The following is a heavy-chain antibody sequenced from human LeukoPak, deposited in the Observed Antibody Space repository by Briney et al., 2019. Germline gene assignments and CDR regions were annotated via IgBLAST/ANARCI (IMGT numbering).Heavy chain of an antibody. CDR1: GFTFSTFA. J-gene: IGHJ4*02. D-gene: IGHD2-8*02. V-gene: IGHV3-23*01. CDR2: IFPSGGEI. CDR3: ATYRQVLLPFES. Sequence: HLGGSLRLSCAASGFTFSTFAMIWVRQPPGKGLEWVSSIFPSGGEIHYADSVRGRFTISRGNSKSTLSLQMNSLRAEDTAIYYCATYRQVLLPFESWGQGTLVTVSS.